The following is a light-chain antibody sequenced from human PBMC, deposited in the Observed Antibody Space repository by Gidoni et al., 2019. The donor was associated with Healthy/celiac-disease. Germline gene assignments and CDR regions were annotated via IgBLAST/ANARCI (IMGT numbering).Light chain of an antibody. V-gene: IGKV1-13*02. CDR1: QGISSA. CDR2: DAS. CDR3: RQFNSYPPSIT. Sequence: IQLTQSPSSLSASAGDRVTIPCRASQGISSALAWYQQKPGNAPKLLIYDASSLESGVPSRFSGSGSGTDFTLTISSLQPEDFATYYCRQFNSYPPSITFGQGTRLEIK. J-gene: IGKJ5*01.